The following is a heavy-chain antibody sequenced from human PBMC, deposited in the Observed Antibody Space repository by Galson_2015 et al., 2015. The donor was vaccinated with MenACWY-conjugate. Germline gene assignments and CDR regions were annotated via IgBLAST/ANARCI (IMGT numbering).Heavy chain of an antibody. Sequence: SLRLSCAASGFSFSAYWMSWVRQAPGKGLEWVANIKTDGGEEYYVDSVKGRFTISRDNAKNPLYLQMSSLRFEDTAVYYCTRLNNWSARLDWGQGTLVTVSS. CDR3: TRLNNWSARLD. CDR1: GFSFSAYW. V-gene: IGHV3-7*01. J-gene: IGHJ4*02. D-gene: IGHD1-1*01. CDR2: IKTDGGEE.